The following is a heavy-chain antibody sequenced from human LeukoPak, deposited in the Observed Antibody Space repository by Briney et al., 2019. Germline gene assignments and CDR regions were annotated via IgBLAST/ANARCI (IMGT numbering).Heavy chain of an antibody. D-gene: IGHD6-19*01. V-gene: IGHV3-53*01. CDR2: ITSGGDT. CDR1: GVTVSSNY. Sequence: GGSLRLSCAASGVTVSSNYMSWLRQAPGQGLEWVSVITSGGDTYYADSVKGRFTISRDNAKNSLYLQMNSLRAEDTAVYYCARDLIAVAGIDAFDIWGQGTMVTVSS. J-gene: IGHJ3*02. CDR3: ARDLIAVAGIDAFDI.